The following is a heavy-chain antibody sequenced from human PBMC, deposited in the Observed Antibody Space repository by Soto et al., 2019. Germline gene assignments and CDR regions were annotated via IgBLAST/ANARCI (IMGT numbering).Heavy chain of an antibody. Sequence: AGGSLRLSCAASGFTFSSYEMNWVRQAPGKGLEWVSYSSSRGTTIYCADSANGRFTMSRDNGKSSRYLQMNSLRAEDRGVYYCARGHVDIVIVPAAGPVGPYHYYGMYVWGQGPTVSVSS. J-gene: IGHJ6*02. CDR1: GFTFSSYE. D-gene: IGHD2-2*01. CDR2: SSSRGTTI. V-gene: IGHV3-48*03. CDR3: ARGHVDIVIVPAAGPVGPYHYYGMYV.